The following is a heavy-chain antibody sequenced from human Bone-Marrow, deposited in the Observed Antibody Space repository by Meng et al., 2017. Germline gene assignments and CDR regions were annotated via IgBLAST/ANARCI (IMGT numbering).Heavy chain of an antibody. V-gene: IGHV3-30*04. Sequence: GESLKIPCAASGFTVSSYTMHRVRQAPGKGLEWVALISYDGSEYYYSDTVKGRFTISRDYSKNTPYLQINSLRAEGTAVYYCVGDEKSCSGGFCHPYWGQGSLVTVSS. J-gene: IGHJ4*02. CDR3: VGDEKSCSGGFCHPY. CDR1: GFTVSSYT. CDR2: ISYDGSEY. D-gene: IGHD2-15*01.